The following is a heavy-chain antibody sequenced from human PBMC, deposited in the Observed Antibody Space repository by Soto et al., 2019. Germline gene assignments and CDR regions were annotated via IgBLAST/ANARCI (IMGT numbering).Heavy chain of an antibody. Sequence: QVQLVQSGAEVKKPGASVKVSCKVSGYTLTELSMHWVRQAPGKGLEWMGGFDPEDGETIYAQKFQGRVTMTEDTSTDTAYMELSSLRSEDTAVYYCATSGYIVVVPADMMGAFDIWGQGTMVTVSS. V-gene: IGHV1-24*01. CDR3: ATSGYIVVVPADMMGAFDI. CDR2: FDPEDGET. CDR1: GYTLTELS. D-gene: IGHD2-2*01. J-gene: IGHJ3*02.